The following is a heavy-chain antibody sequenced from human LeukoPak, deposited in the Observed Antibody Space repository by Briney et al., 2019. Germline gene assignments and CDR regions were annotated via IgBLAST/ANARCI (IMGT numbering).Heavy chain of an antibody. D-gene: IGHD4-17*01. CDR3: ARERVDFGDWSRFYHYGTDV. Sequence: GGSLRLSCAASGFTFSSTSINWVRQAPGKGLDWVASISSSSRDTYYADSVKGRFTISRDNDKKSVYLHMSSLRAEDTAVYYCARERVDFGDWSRFYHYGTDVWGQGTTVTVTS. CDR1: GFTFSSTS. J-gene: IGHJ6*02. V-gene: IGHV3-21*01. CDR2: ISSSSRDT.